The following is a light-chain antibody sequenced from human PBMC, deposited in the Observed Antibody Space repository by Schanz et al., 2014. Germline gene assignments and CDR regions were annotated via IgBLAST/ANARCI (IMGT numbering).Light chain of an antibody. CDR3: SSNGGVNIYV. V-gene: IGLV2-8*01. Sequence: QSALTQPPSASGSPGQSVTISCTGTSSDIGRYNYVSWYQHHPGKAPKLLIYDVTERPSGVPDRFSGSKSGNTASLTVSGLQAEDEADYYCSSNGGVNIYVFGTGTKLTVL. J-gene: IGLJ1*01. CDR1: SSDIGRYNY. CDR2: DVT.